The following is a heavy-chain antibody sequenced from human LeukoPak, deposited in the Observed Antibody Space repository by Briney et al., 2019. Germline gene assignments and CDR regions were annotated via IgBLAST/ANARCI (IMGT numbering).Heavy chain of an antibody. Sequence: ASVKVSCKASGYTFTSYGISWVRQAPGQGLEWMGWISAYNGNTDYAQKLQGRVTITTDTSTSTAYMELRSLRSDDTAVYYCARVPSRVAVAGTSDYWGQGTLVTVSS. CDR2: ISAYNGNT. CDR3: ARVPSRVAVAGTSDY. V-gene: IGHV1-18*01. D-gene: IGHD6-19*01. J-gene: IGHJ4*02. CDR1: GYTFTSYG.